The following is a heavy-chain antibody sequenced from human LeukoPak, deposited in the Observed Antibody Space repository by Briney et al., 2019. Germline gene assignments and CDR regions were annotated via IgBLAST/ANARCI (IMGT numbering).Heavy chain of an antibody. CDR1: GGSISSSSYY. D-gene: IGHD3-10*01. CDR3: ARISGDESHDY. Sequence: SETLSLTCTGSGGSISSSSYYWGWIRQPPGKGLEWIGSIYYSGSTYYNPSLKTRVTISVDTSKNQFSLKLSPVTAADTAVYYCARISGDESHDYWGQGTLVTVSS. V-gene: IGHV4-39*01. J-gene: IGHJ4*02. CDR2: IYYSGST.